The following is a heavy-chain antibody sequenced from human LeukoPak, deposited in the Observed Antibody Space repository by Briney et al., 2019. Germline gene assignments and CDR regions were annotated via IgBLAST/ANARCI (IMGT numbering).Heavy chain of an antibody. Sequence: GGSLRLSCAASGFTFSDYYMSWIRQAPGKGLEWVSYISSSSSYTYYADSVKGRFTISRDNSKNTLYLQMNSLRAEDTAVYYCASSGPNRVTREGYFDYWGQGTLVTVSS. D-gene: IGHD3-10*01. V-gene: IGHV3-11*06. J-gene: IGHJ4*02. CDR2: ISSSSSYT. CDR3: ASSGPNRVTREGYFDY. CDR1: GFTFSDYY.